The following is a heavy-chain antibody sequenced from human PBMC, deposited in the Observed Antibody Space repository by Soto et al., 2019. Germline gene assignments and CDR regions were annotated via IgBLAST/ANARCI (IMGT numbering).Heavy chain of an antibody. CDR1: GFNFKKFA. CDR3: AKADGEQWLIPHLDN. Sequence: GSLRLSCVASGFNFKKFAMAWVRQAPGEGLEWVSGISCCGGSTSYADSVKGRFSTARDDSKNTLSLQMNGLRVEGTAQYFCAKADGEQWLIPHLDNWGQGTLVTVSS. D-gene: IGHD6-19*01. CDR2: ISCCGGST. V-gene: IGHV3-23*01. J-gene: IGHJ4*02.